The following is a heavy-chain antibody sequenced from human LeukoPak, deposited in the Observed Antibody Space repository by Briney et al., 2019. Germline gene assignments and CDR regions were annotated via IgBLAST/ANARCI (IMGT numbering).Heavy chain of an antibody. V-gene: IGHV5-51*01. CDR3: ARRGCNGGSCYAY. D-gene: IGHD2-15*01. J-gene: IGHJ4*02. CDR1: GYSFSNDW. Sequence: GESLKISCKGSGYSFSNDWIGWVRQMPGKGLEWMGIIYPGDSDTRYSPSFQGQVTISADKSISTAYLQWSSLGASDTAVYYCARRGCNGGSCYAYWGQGTLVTVPS. CDR2: IYPGDSDT.